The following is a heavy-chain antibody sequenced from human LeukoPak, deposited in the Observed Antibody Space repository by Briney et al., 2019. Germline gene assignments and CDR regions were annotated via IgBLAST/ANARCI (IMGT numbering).Heavy chain of an antibody. CDR2: INHSGST. V-gene: IGHV4-34*01. CDR1: GGSFSGYY. J-gene: IGHJ4*02. CDR3: ARVLVDIVVVPAAICFGY. Sequence: SETLSLTCAVYGGSFSGYYWSWIRQPPGKGLEWIGEINHSGSTNYNPSLKSRVTISVDTSKNQFSLKLSSVTAADTAVYYCARVLVDIVVVPAAICFGYWGQGTLVTVSS. D-gene: IGHD2-2*03.